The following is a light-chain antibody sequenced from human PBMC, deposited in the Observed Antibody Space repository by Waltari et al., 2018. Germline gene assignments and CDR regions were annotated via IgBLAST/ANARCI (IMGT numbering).Light chain of an antibody. V-gene: IGKV3-20*01. CDR1: QGVSSSY. Sequence: CRASQGVSSSYLAWCQQKPGQAPRLLIYGASSRATGIPDRFSGSGSGTDFTLTISRLEPEDFAVYYCQQYGSSPRTFGQGTKVEIK. CDR2: GAS. J-gene: IGKJ1*01. CDR3: QQYGSSPRT.